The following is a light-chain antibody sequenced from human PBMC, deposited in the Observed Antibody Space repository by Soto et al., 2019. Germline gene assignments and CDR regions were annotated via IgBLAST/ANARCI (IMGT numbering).Light chain of an antibody. V-gene: IGKV3-20*01. CDR2: GSS. CDR1: QTGSSIY. Sequence: IVLTQSPGTVSLSPGERATLSCRASQTGSSIYLAWYQQKPGQAPRLLIYGSSTRATGIPDRFSGSGSGTDFTLTVSRLEPEDSEVYFCQHCGSSQWTFGQWTFGQGTKGEIK. J-gene: IGKJ1*01. CDR3: QHCGSSQWTFGQWT.